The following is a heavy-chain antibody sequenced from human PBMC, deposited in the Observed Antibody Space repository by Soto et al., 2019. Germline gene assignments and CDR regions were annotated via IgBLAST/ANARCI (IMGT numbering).Heavy chain of an antibody. D-gene: IGHD2-15*01. J-gene: IGHJ5*02. CDR2: IYYSGST. CDR1: GGSISSGDYY. V-gene: IGHV4-30-4*01. Sequence: SETLSLTCTVSGGSISSGDYYWSWIRQPPGKGLEWIGYIYYSGSTYYNPSLKSRVTISVDTSKNQFSLKLSSVTAADTAVYYCAPLRAATLRFDPWGQGTLVTVSS. CDR3: APLRAATLRFDP.